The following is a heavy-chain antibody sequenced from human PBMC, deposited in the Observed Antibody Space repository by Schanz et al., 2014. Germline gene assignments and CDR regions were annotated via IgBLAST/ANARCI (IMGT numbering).Heavy chain of an antibody. CDR2: IIPVLNIA. CDR1: GGTFSSYA. J-gene: IGHJ5*02. V-gene: IGHV1-69*04. Sequence: QVQLVQSGAEVKKPGSSVKVSCKASGGTFSSYAFSWVRQAPGQGLEWMGKIIPVLNIATYAQRFQGRVSITADTSTNTAYMELSSLTSEDTAVHYCARGRGCTGGSCYSWFDLWGQGTLVTVAS. D-gene: IGHD2-15*01. CDR3: ARGRGCTGGSCYSWFDL.